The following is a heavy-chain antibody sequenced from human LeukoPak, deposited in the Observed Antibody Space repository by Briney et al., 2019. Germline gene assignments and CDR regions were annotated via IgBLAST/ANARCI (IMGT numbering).Heavy chain of an antibody. CDR3: ARGLSRAVVVPAALSDY. CDR1: GYTFTGYY. J-gene: IGHJ4*02. CDR2: ITPNNGGT. Sequence: ASVKASCKASGYTFTGYYLHWVRQAPGQGLEWMGWITPNNGGTNYAQKFQGRVTMTRDTSISTAYMELSRLRSDDTAVYYCARGLSRAVVVPAALSDYWGQGTLVTVSS. V-gene: IGHV1-2*02. D-gene: IGHD2-2*01.